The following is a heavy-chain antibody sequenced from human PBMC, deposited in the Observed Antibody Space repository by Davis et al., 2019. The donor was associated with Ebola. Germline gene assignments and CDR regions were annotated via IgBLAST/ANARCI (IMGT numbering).Heavy chain of an antibody. CDR1: GFTFSSYG. Sequence: GGSLRLSCAASGFTFSSYGMHGVRQAPGKGLEGVAVISYDGSNKYYADAVKGRFTISRDNSKNTLYLQMNSLRAEDTAVYYCARQGLRYYFDYWGQGTLVTVSS. V-gene: IGHV3-30*03. CDR2: ISYDGSNK. CDR3: ARQGLRYYFDY. D-gene: IGHD4-17*01. J-gene: IGHJ4*02.